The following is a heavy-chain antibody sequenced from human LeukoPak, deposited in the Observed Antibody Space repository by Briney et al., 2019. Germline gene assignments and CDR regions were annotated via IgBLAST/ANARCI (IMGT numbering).Heavy chain of an antibody. CDR1: GFTVSSNY. J-gene: IGHJ3*02. D-gene: IGHD3-10*01. Sequence: GGSLRLSCAASGFTVSSNYMSWVRQAPGKGLEWVSVIYNVGNTHYADSVKGRFTISRDISKNTIYLQMNSLRAEDTAVYYCARESGEGSGSADGFDIWGQGTMVTVSS. CDR3: ARESGEGSGSADGFDI. V-gene: IGHV3-53*01. CDR2: IYNVGNT.